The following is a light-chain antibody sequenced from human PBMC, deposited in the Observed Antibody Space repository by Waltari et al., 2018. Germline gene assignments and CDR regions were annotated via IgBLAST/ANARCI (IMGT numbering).Light chain of an antibody. J-gene: IGLJ2*01. Sequence: SYVLTQLSSMSVTPGPTARIVCGGRHIGTKAVHWYQRKAGQAPLLVLHDDDTRPSGIPDRFSGTNSGDTATLTSSGVEAEDEADYFCQVWDSHTVVFGGGTNLTVL. V-gene: IGLV3-21*02. CDR2: DDD. CDR1: HIGTKA. CDR3: QVWDSHTVV.